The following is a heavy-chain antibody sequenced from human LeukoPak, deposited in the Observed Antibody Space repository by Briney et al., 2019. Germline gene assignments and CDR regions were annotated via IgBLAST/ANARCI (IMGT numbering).Heavy chain of an antibody. V-gene: IGHV1-18*01. CDR2: ISAYNGNT. J-gene: IGHJ4*02. CDR1: GYTFTSYG. CDR3: ARVLYDYVWGSYRNFDY. Sequence: ASVKVSCKASGYTFTSYGISWVRQAPGQGLEWMGWISAYNGNTNYAQKLQGRVTMTTDTSTSTAYMELRSLRSDDTAVYYCARVLYDYVWGSYRNFDYWGRGTLVTVSS. D-gene: IGHD3-16*02.